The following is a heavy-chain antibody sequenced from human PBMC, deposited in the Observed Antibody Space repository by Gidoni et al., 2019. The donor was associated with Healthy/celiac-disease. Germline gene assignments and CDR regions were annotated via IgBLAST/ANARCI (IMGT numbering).Heavy chain of an antibody. CDR1: GFTFSSYW. Sequence: EVQLVESGGGLVQPGGSLRLSCAASGFTFSSYWRSWVRQAPGKGLEWVANIKQDGSEKYYVDSVKGRFTISRDNAKNSLYLQMNSLRAEDTAVYYCARDEVITFGGVIVTGWYFDLWGRGTLVTVSS. CDR3: ARDEVITFGGVIVTGWYFDL. D-gene: IGHD3-16*02. J-gene: IGHJ2*01. V-gene: IGHV3-7*01. CDR2: IKQDGSEK.